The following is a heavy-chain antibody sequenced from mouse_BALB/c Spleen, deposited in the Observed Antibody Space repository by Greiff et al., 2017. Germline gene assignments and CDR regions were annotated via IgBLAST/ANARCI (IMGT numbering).Heavy chain of an antibody. D-gene: IGHD1-1*02. J-gene: IGHJ3*01. CDR3: ARDRGGYFAY. CDR2: IRNKANGYTT. V-gene: IGHV7-3*02. CDR1: GFTFTDYY. Sequence: EVKVVESGGGLVQPGGSLRLSCATSGFTFTDYYMSWVRQPPGKALEWLGFIRNKANGYTTEYSASVKGRFTISRDNSQSILYLQMNTLRAEDSATYYCARDRGGYFAYWGQGTLVTVSA.